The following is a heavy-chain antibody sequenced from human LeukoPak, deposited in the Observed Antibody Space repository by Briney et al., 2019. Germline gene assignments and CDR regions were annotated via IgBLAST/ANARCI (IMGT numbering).Heavy chain of an antibody. CDR3: ARDGYPGQFDY. V-gene: IGHV3-48*04. D-gene: IGHD5-12*01. CDR1: GFTFSSYS. Sequence: GGSLRLSCAASGFTFSSYSMNWVRQAPGKGLEWVSYISSSSSTIYYADSVKGRFTISRDNAKNSLYLQMNSLRAGDTAVYYCARDGYPGQFDYWGQGTLVTVSS. J-gene: IGHJ4*02. CDR2: ISSSSSTI.